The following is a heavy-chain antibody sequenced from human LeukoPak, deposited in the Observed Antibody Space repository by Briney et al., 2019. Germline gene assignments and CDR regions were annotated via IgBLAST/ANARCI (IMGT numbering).Heavy chain of an antibody. Sequence: SETLSLTCTVSGGSISSYYWSWIRQPPGKGLEWIGYIYYSGSTNYNPSLKSRVTISVDTSKNQFSLKLSSVTAADTAVYYCARVFLAPPEAGHLLWFGDSPNYYYYYMDVWGKGTTVTISS. CDR1: GGSISSYY. D-gene: IGHD3-10*01. V-gene: IGHV4-59*01. J-gene: IGHJ6*03. CDR3: ARVFLAPPEAGHLLWFGDSPNYYYYYMDV. CDR2: IYYSGST.